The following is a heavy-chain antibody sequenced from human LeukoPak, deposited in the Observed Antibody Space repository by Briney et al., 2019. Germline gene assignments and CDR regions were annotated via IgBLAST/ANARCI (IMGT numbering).Heavy chain of an antibody. CDR2: VYSGGST. J-gene: IGHJ4*02. V-gene: IGHV3-53*01. Sequence: AGGSLRLSCAASGFTVSSNYMSWVRQAPGKGLEWVSVVYSGGSTYYADSVKGRFTISRDNSKNTLYLQMNSLRAEDTAVYYCARGVLDSSGYYWVDYWGQGTLVTVSS. CDR3: ARGVLDSSGYYWVDY. CDR1: GFTVSSNY. D-gene: IGHD3-22*01.